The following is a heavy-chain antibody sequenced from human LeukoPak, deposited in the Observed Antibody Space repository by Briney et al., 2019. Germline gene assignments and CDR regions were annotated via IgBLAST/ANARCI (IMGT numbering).Heavy chain of an antibody. CDR2: IVTDGRA. D-gene: IGHD5-24*01. CDR3: ARGRPQSSVYDY. Sequence: PGGSLRLSCAASGFIVSTNFLTWVRQAPGKGLEWVSVIVTDGRAFYADSVKGRFTISRDSSKNTLYIQMNSLRAEDTAVYYCARGRPQSSVYDYWGQGTLVTVSS. V-gene: IGHV3-53*01. CDR1: GFIVSTNF. J-gene: IGHJ4*02.